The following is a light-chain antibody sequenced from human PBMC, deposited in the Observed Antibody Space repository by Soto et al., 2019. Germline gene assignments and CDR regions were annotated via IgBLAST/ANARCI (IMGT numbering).Light chain of an antibody. V-gene: IGKV1-5*03. CDR2: TAS. J-gene: IGKJ1*01. Sequence: SQSILFPSTLSASVGDRVPIPCRAGQSIGSWLAWHPQKPGTAPKLHIYTASTLETGVPSSVSGCGSEIDLTLTSLKSEHFAVYSCRQYNNCPQRPFGQGTKVDVK. CDR3: RQYNNCPQRP. CDR1: QSIGSW.